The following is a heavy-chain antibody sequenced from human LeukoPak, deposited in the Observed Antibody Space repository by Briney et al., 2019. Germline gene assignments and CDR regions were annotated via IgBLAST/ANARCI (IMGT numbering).Heavy chain of an antibody. V-gene: IGHV6-1*01. CDR3: ARAGMAGWELPETFDY. Sequence: SQTLSLTCAIPGDSVSSNSAAWNWIRQSPSRGLEWLGRTYYRSKWYNDYAVSVKSRITINPDTSKNQFSLQLNSVTPEDTAVYYCARAGMAGWELPETFDYWGQGTLVTVSS. CDR2: TYYRSKWYN. CDR1: GDSVSSNSAA. D-gene: IGHD1-26*01. J-gene: IGHJ4*02.